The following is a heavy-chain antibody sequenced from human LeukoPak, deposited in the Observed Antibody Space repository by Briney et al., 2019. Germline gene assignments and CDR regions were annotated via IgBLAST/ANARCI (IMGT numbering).Heavy chain of an antibody. CDR3: ARGGGSGWTFDY. J-gene: IGHJ4*02. D-gene: IGHD6-19*01. Sequence: SQTLSLTCTVSGGSISSGDYYWSWIRQPPGKGLEWIGYIYHSGSTYYNPSLKSRVTISVDRSKNQFSLKLSSVTAADTAVYYCARGGGSGWTFDYWGQGTLVTVSS. CDR2: IYHSGST. CDR1: GGSISSGDYY. V-gene: IGHV4-30-2*01.